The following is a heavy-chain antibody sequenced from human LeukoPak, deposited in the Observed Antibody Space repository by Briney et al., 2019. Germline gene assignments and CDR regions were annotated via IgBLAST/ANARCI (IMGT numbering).Heavy chain of an antibody. Sequence: PGGSLRLSCVVSGFTFSNYAMSWVRQAPGKGLEWVSTISNSGGSTYYADSVKGRFTISRDNSKNTLYLHMNSLRAEDTAVSYCANVLSGYDAFDIWGQGTMVTVS. CDR1: GFTFSNYA. CDR3: ANVLSGYDAFDI. V-gene: IGHV3-23*01. D-gene: IGHD6-25*01. CDR2: ISNSGGST. J-gene: IGHJ3*02.